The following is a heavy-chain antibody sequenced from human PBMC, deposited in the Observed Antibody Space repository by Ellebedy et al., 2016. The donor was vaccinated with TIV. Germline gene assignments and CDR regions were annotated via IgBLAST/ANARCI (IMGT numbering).Heavy chain of an antibody. CDR2: INPNSGGT. D-gene: IGHD3-22*01. V-gene: IGHV1-2*02. J-gene: IGHJ5*02. CDR3: ARVHYDSGGLWWFDP. CDR1: GYTFTVSIYY. Sequence: AASVKVSCKASGYTFTVSIYYMYWVRQAPGQGLEWMGWINPNSGGTNYAQKFQGRVTMTRDTSISTAFMELSRLRSDDTAVYYCARVHYDSGGLWWFDPWGQGTLVTVSS.